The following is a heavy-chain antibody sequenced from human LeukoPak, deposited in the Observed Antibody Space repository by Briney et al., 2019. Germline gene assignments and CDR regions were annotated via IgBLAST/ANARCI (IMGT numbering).Heavy chain of an antibody. CDR3: ARDPGYGDYLDY. CDR1: GDSISSRNC. J-gene: IGHJ4*02. V-gene: IGHV4-4*02. D-gene: IGHD4-17*01. Sequence: PSGTLSLTCAVSGDSISSRNCWSWVRQPPGQGLEWIGEIYHSGSTNYNPSLKSRVTISLDKSKNQFSLKLSSVTAADTAVYYCARDPGYGDYLDYWGQGTLVTVSS. CDR2: IYHSGST.